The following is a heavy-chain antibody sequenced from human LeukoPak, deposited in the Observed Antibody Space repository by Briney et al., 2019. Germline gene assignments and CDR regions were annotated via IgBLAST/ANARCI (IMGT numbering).Heavy chain of an antibody. Sequence: SETLSLTXTVSGGSISSYYWSWIRQPPGKGLEWIGYIYYSGSTNYNPSLKSRVTISVDTSKNQSSLKLSSVTAADTAVYYCASTSSSWYNYYYYYMDVWGKGTTVTVSS. CDR1: GGSISSYY. J-gene: IGHJ6*03. V-gene: IGHV4-59*01. D-gene: IGHD6-13*01. CDR2: IYYSGST. CDR3: ASTSSSWYNYYYYYMDV.